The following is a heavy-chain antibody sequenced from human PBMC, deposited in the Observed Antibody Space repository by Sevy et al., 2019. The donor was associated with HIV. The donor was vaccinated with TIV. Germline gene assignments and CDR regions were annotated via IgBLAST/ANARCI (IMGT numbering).Heavy chain of an antibody. D-gene: IGHD6-19*01. V-gene: IGHV3-23*01. CDR3: AKGPYSSGLNHFDY. J-gene: IGHJ4*02. CDR2: ISGSGGST. Sequence: GESLKISCAASGFTFSSYAMSWVRQAPAKGLEWVSAISGSGGSTYYADSVKGRFTISRDNSKNTLYLQMNSLRAEDTAVYYCAKGPYSSGLNHFDYWGQGTLVTVSS. CDR1: GFTFSSYA.